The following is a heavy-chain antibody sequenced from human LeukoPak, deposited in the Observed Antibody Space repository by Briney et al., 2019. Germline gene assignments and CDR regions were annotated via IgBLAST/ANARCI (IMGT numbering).Heavy chain of an antibody. CDR1: GFTFDDYT. J-gene: IGHJ4*02. CDR3: AKDTRPEYHFGAARSPSYFDY. CDR2: ISWDGGST. D-gene: IGHD6-6*01. V-gene: IGHV3-43*01. Sequence: PRGSLRLSCAASGFTFDDYTMHWVRQAPGKGLEWVSLISWDGGSTYYADSVKGRFTISRDNSKNSLYLQMNSLRTEDTALYYCAKDTRPEYHFGAARSPSYFDYWGQGTLVTVSS.